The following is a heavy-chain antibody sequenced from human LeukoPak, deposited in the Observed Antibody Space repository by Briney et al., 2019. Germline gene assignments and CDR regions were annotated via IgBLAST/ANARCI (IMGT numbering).Heavy chain of an antibody. CDR3: ARDLVPAATHDAFDI. V-gene: IGHV1-69*13. D-gene: IGHD2-2*01. CDR1: GGTFSSYA. CDR2: IIPIFGTA. J-gene: IGHJ3*02. Sequence: SVKVSCKASGGTFSSYAISWVRQAPGQGLEWMGGIIPIFGTANYAQKFQGRVTITADESTSTAYMELSSLGSEDTAVYYCARDLVPAATHDAFDIWGQGTMVTVSS.